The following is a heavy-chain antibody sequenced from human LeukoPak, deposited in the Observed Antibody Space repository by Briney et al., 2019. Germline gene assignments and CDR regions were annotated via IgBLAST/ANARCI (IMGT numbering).Heavy chain of an antibody. CDR2: INPNSGGT. J-gene: IGHJ4*02. V-gene: IGHV1-2*02. D-gene: IGHD6-19*01. Sequence: ASVKVSCKASGYTFTGYYMHWVRQAPGQGLEWMGWINPNSGGTNYAQKFQGRVTMTRDTSISTAYMELSRLRSDDTAVYYCARLKYSSGWPNDYWGQGTLVTVSS. CDR3: ARLKYSSGWPNDY. CDR1: GYTFTGYY.